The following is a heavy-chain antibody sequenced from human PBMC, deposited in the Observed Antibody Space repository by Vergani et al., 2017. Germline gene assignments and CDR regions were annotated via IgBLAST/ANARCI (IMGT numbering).Heavy chain of an antibody. J-gene: IGHJ6*02. D-gene: IGHD3-16*02. CDR1: GFTFSNAW. V-gene: IGHV3-15*01. Sequence: EVQLMESGGGLVKPGGSLILSCAASGFTFSNAWMSWFRQAPGKWLEWVGHIKSKTDGGTTDYAAPVKGRFTISRDDSKTTLYLQMNSLKTEDTAVYYCTTDFYPYFYYYGMDVWGQGTTVTVAS. CDR3: TTDFYPYFYYYGMDV. CDR2: IKSKTDGGTT.